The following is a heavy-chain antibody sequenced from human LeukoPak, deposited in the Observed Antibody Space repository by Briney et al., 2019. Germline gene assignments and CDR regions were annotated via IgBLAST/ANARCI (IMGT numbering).Heavy chain of an antibody. Sequence: GGSLRLSCAASGFTFNTYGMNWVRQAPGKGLEWVANIKQDGSEKYYVDSVKGRFTISRDNARNSLYLQMNSLRAEDTAVYYCAGDGYKTNWYFDLWGRGTLVTVSS. CDR1: GFTFNTYG. CDR2: IKQDGSEK. J-gene: IGHJ2*01. CDR3: AGDGYKTNWYFDL. V-gene: IGHV3-7*01. D-gene: IGHD5-24*01.